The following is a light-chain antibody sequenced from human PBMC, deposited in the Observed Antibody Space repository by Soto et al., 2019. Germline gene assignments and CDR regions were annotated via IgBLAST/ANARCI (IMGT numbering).Light chain of an antibody. J-gene: IGKJ4*01. CDR3: QQYGSSALT. V-gene: IGKV3-20*01. CDR2: GAS. CDR1: QSVSSSY. Sequence: EIVLTQSPGTLSLSPGERATLSCRASQSVSSSYLAWYQQKPGQAPRLLIYGASSRATGIPDRFIGSGSGTDFTLTISRLEPEDFAVYYCQQYGSSALTFGGGTKVEIK.